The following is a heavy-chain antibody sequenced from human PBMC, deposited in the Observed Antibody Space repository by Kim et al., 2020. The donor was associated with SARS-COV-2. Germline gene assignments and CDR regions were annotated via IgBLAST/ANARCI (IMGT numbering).Heavy chain of an antibody. CDR3: VRSAPGARRGGLYTYGMVV. J-gene: IGHJ6*01. V-gene: IGHV1-69*13. CDR1: GGSFNLHA. CDR2: IIPFSGTT. D-gene: IGHD1-1*01. Sequence: SVKVSCKVSGGSFNLHAIVWVRQAPGQGPEWMGQIIPFSGTTNYPQRFQGRATITADESSSSFYMTLSRLKSEDTAIYYCVRSAPGARRGGLYTYGMVV.